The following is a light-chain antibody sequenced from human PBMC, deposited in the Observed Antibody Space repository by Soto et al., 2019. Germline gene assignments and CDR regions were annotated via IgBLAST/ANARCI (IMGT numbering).Light chain of an antibody. J-gene: IGKJ2*02. CDR2: GAS. V-gene: IGKV3-20*01. CDR3: QQYGSSRSWT. Sequence: EIVLTQSPGTLSLSPGERATLSCRASQSVSSSYLAWYQQKPGQAPRLLIYGASSGATGIPDRFSGSGSGTDFTLTISRLEPEDFAVYYCQQYGSSRSWTFGQGTKLEIK. CDR1: QSVSSSY.